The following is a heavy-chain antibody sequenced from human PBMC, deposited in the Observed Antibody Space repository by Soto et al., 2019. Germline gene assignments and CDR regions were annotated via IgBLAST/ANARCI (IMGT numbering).Heavy chain of an antibody. Sequence: LSLTCSVSVGSISNPAYDWAWIRQPPGKGLEWIGSIYYGGTTHYSPSLKSRVTVSADTSKNQFSLRLSSVSAADTAVYYCGRRSLLVAPTWGQGILVTVSS. D-gene: IGHD2-21*01. V-gene: IGHV4-39*01. J-gene: IGHJ4*02. CDR1: VGSISNPAYD. CDR3: GRRSLLVAPT. CDR2: IYYGGTT.